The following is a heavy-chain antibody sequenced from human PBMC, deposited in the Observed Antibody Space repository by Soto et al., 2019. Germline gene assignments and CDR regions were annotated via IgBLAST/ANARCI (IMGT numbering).Heavy chain of an antibody. CDR1: GFTFSSYA. CDR3: AKAPLRDCSGGSCYLDY. V-gene: IGHV3-23*01. CDR2: ISGSGGST. Sequence: PGGSLRLSCAASGFTFSSYAMSWVRQAPGKGLEWVSAISGSGGSTYYADSVKGRFTISRDNSKNTLYLQMNSLRAEDTAVYYCAKAPLRDCSGGSCYLDYWGQGTLVTVSS. D-gene: IGHD2-15*01. J-gene: IGHJ4*02.